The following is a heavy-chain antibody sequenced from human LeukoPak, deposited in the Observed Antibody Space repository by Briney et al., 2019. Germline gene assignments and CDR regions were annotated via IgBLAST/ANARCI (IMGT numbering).Heavy chain of an antibody. CDR1: GFTFSSYE. CDR3: ARQGIGYYYYYMDV. V-gene: IGHV3-48*03. Sequence: GGSLRLSCAASGFTFSSYEMNWVRQAPGKGLEWVSYISSSGSTIYYADSVKGRFTISRDNAKNSLYLQMNSLRAEDTAVYYCARQGIGYYYYYMDVWGKGTTVTVSS. D-gene: IGHD3-10*01. CDR2: ISSSGSTI. J-gene: IGHJ6*03.